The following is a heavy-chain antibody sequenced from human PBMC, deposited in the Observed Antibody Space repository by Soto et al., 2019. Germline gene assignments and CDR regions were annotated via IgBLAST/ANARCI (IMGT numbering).Heavy chain of an antibody. J-gene: IGHJ4*02. V-gene: IGHV4-34*01. CDR1: GGSFSGYC. D-gene: IGHD3-3*01. CDR3: ARGRKYYDFWSGYSHPRYYFNY. CDR2: INHSGRT. Sequence: QVQLQQWGAGLLKPSETLSLTCAVYGGSFSGYCWSWIRQPPGKGLEWIGEINHSGRTNYNPSLKSRVTISVDTSKGQFSLKLSSVTAADTAVYYCARGRKYYDFWSGYSHPRYYFNYWGQGTLVTVSS.